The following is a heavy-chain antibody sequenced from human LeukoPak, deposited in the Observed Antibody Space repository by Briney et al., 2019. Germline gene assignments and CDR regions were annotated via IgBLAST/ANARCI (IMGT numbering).Heavy chain of an antibody. J-gene: IGHJ4*02. CDR3: AKLPGTYMYYFDY. CDR2: SGSGGST. V-gene: IGHV3-23*01. D-gene: IGHD1-1*01. Sequence: GGSLRLSCAASGFTFSSYAMSWVRQASGKGLEWVSASGSGGSTYYADSVKGRFTISRDNSKNTLYLQMNSLRAEDTAVYYCAKLPGTYMYYFDYWGQGTLVTVSS. CDR1: GFTFSSYA.